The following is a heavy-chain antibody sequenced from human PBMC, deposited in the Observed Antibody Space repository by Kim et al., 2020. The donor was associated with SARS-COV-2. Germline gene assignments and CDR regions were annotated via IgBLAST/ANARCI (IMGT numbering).Heavy chain of an antibody. V-gene: IGHV4-59*13. CDR3: ARSYYDILTGYYFSEWYFDY. CDR1: GGSISSYY. D-gene: IGHD3-9*01. Sequence: SETLSLTCTVCGGSISSYYWSWIRQPPGKGLEWIGYIYYSGSTNYNPSLKSRVTISVDTSKNQFSLKLSSVTAADTAVYYCARSYYDILTGYYFSEWYFDYWGQGTLVTVSS. CDR2: IYYSGST. J-gene: IGHJ4*02.